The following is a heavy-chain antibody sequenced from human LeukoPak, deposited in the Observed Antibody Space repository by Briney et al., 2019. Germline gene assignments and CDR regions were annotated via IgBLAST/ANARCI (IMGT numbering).Heavy chain of an antibody. CDR2: INHSGST. V-gene: IGHV4-34*01. Sequence: SETLSLTCAVYGGSFSGYYWSWIRQPPGKGLEWIGEINHSGSTNYNPSLKSRVTISADTSKNQFSLKLSSVTAADTAVYYCARGGRNLVRNFRYFDYWGQGTLVTVSS. D-gene: IGHD3-9*01. J-gene: IGHJ4*02. CDR3: ARGGRNLVRNFRYFDY. CDR1: GGSFSGYY.